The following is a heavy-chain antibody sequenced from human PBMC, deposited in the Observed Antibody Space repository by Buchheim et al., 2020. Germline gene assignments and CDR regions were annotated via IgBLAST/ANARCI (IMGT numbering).Heavy chain of an antibody. V-gene: IGHV3-33*01. J-gene: IGHJ5*02. CDR3: AREGYYYDSSDPVWFDP. D-gene: IGHD3-22*01. Sequence: QVQLVESGGGVVQPGRSLRLSCAASGFTFSSYGMPWVRQAPGKGLEWVAVIWYDGSNKYYADSVKGRFTISRDNSKNTLYRQMNSLRAEDTAVYYCAREGYYYDSSDPVWFDPWGQGTL. CDR1: GFTFSSYG. CDR2: IWYDGSNK.